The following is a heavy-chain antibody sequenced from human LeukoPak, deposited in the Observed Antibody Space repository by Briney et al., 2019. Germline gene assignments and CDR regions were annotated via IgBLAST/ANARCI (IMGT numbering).Heavy chain of an antibody. D-gene: IGHD3-10*01. CDR2: ISTNGIST. J-gene: IGHJ4*02. V-gene: IGHV3-64D*06. CDR3: VKSGYYGSGSYFY. CDR1: GFTFSSYA. Sequence: GGSLRLSCSASGFTFSSYAMHWVRQAPGKGLEYVSAISTNGISTFYADSVKGRFTISRDNSKNTLYLRTSSLRAEDTAVYYCVKSGYYGSGSYFYWGQGTLVTVSS.